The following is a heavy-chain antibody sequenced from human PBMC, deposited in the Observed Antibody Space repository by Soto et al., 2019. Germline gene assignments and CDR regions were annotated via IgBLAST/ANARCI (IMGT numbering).Heavy chain of an antibody. CDR3: ARRVYAMDV. CDR1: GFTFSSYW. V-gene: IGHV3-7*01. Sequence: EVQLVESGGALVQPGGSLRLSCAASGFTFSSYWMSWVRQAPGKGLDWVANIKHDGSEKYYVDSVKGRFTISRDNAKNSLYLEMNSLRDEDTAVYYCARRVYAMDVWGQGTTVTFSS. J-gene: IGHJ6*02. CDR2: IKHDGSEK.